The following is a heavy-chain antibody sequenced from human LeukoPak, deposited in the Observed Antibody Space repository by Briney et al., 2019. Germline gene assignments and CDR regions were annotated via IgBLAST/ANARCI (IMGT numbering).Heavy chain of an antibody. CDR1: GGSISSSSYY. J-gene: IGHJ4*02. CDR3: ARVRSSGYYFDY. D-gene: IGHD3-22*01. Sequence: PSETLSLTCTVSGGSISSSSYYWGGIRQPPGKGLEWIGSIYYSGSTYYNPSLKSRVTISVDTSKNQFSLKLSSVTAADTAVYYCARVRSSGYYFDYWGQGTLVTVSS. CDR2: IYYSGST. V-gene: IGHV4-39*07.